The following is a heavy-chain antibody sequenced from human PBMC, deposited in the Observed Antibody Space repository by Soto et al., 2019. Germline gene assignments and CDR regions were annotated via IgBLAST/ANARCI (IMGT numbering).Heavy chain of an antibody. CDR3: ARDHTAYCGGDCYQTHTYYYYYYGMDV. CDR1: GYTFTSYG. CDR2: ISAYNGNT. J-gene: IGHJ6*02. D-gene: IGHD2-21*02. V-gene: IGHV1-18*01. Sequence: ASVKVSCKASGYTFTSYGISWVRQAPGQGLEWMGWISAYNGNTNYAQKLQGRVTMTTDTFTSTAYMELRSLRSDDTAVYYCARDHTAYCGGDCYQTHTYYYYYYGMDVWGQGTTVTVSS.